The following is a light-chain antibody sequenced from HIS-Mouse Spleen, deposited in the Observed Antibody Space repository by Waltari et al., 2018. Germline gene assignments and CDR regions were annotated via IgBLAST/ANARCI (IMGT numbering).Light chain of an antibody. CDR3: SSYTSSSTF. CDR1: SSDVGGYNY. J-gene: IGLJ1*01. CDR2: EVS. V-gene: IGLV2-14*01. Sequence: QSALTQPASVSGSPGQSITISCTGTSSDVGGYNYVSWYQQHPGKAPKLMIYEVSNRPSGVSNRFSGSKSGNTASLTISGLQAEDEADYYCSSYTSSSTFFGTGTMVTVL.